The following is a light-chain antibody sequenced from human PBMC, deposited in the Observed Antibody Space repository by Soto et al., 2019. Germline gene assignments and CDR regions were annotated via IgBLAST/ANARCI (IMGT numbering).Light chain of an antibody. CDR1: SPNIGINA. CDR3: AAWDDSLNGGV. Sequence: QSVLSQPPSTSGTPGQRVTISCSGGSPNIGINAVNWYQQIPGTAPKLLFYNTDQRPSGVPDRFSASKSGTSASLAISGLQSEDEADYYCAAWDDSLNGGVFGGGTKVTVL. J-gene: IGLJ3*02. V-gene: IGLV1-44*01. CDR2: NTD.